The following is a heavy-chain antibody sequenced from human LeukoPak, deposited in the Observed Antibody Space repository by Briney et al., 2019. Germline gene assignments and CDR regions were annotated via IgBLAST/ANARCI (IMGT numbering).Heavy chain of an antibody. CDR2: IYYDGTT. CDR1: GGSISGRLYY. V-gene: IGHV4-39*01. Sequence: SETLSLTCTVSGGSISGRLYYWAWVRQPPGKGLEWIGSIYYDGTTYYNPSLKSRVTISVDTSKNQFSLKMNSVTAADTAVYYCARPIGTAVLHAFDLWGQGTMVTVSS. CDR3: ARPIGTAVLHAFDL. D-gene: IGHD3-10*01. J-gene: IGHJ3*01.